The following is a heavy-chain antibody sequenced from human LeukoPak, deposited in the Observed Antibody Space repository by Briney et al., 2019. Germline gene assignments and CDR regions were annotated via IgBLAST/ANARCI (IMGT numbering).Heavy chain of an antibody. CDR3: ARDRAYSSSWSFDY. CDR2: IIPIFGTA. CDR1: GGTFSSYA. D-gene: IGHD6-13*01. V-gene: IGHV1-69*13. J-gene: IGHJ4*02. Sequence: SVKVSCKASGGTFSSYAISWVRQAPGQGLEWMGGIIPIFGTANYAQKSQGRVTITADESTSTAYMELSSLRSEDTAVYYCARDRAYSSSWSFDYWGQGTLVTVSS.